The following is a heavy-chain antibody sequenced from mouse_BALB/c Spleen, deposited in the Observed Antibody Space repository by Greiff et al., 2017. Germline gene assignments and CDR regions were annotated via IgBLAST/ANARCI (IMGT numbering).Heavy chain of an antibody. CDR2: IWGDGST. V-gene: IGHV2-3*01. J-gene: IGHJ4*01. Sequence: LQESGPGLVAPSQSLSITCTVSGFSFISYGVSWVRQPPGKGLAWLGVIWGDGSTNYHSALIARLSINKDNSKNQVFLQLNSLQTDDTATFYCAKSTWVAGAMDYWGQGTSVTVSS. D-gene: IGHD2-1*01. CDR1: GFSFISYG. CDR3: AKSTWVAGAMDY.